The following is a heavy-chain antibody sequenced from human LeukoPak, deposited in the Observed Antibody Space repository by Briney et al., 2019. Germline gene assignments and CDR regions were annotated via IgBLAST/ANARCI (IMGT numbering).Heavy chain of an antibody. CDR2: ISAYNGNT. D-gene: IGHD6-6*01. Sequence: GASVKVSCKASGYTFTSYGISWVRQAPGQGLEWMGWISAYNGNTNYAQKLQGRVTMTTDTSTSTAYMELRSLRSDDTAVYYCARDRLSSSSVEGEYFQHWGQGTLVTVSS. V-gene: IGHV1-18*01. CDR1: GYTFTSYG. J-gene: IGHJ1*01. CDR3: ARDRLSSSSVEGEYFQH.